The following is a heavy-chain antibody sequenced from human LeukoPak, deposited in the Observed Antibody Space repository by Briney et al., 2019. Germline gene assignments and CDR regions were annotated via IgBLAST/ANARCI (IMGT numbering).Heavy chain of an antibody. Sequence: PSETLSLTCTVSGGSISSYCWSWIRQPPGKGLEWIGYIYDSGSTNYNPSLKSRVTISVDTSKNQFSLNLSSVTAADTAVYYCARQEIGLRSFDPWGQGTLVTVSS. D-gene: IGHD3/OR15-3a*01. CDR3: ARQEIGLRSFDP. J-gene: IGHJ5*02. CDR2: IYDSGST. CDR1: GGSISSYC. V-gene: IGHV4-59*08.